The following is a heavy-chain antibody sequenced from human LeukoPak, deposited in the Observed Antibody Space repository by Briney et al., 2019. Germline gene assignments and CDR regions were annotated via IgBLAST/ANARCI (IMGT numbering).Heavy chain of an antibody. D-gene: IGHD2-2*01. CDR1: GGSISSGGYY. J-gene: IGHJ4*02. V-gene: IGHV4-61*08. CDR3: ARTSSTGNYFLDY. CDR2: IYYTGST. Sequence: SQTLSLTCTVSGGSISSGGYYWSWIRQPPGKGLEWIGFIYYTGSTNYNPSLKSRVTISVDTSKNQFSLKLSSVTAADTAVYYCARTSSTGNYFLDYWGQGTLVTVSS.